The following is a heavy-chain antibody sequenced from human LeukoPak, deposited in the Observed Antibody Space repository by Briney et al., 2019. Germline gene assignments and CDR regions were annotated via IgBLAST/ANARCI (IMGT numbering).Heavy chain of an antibody. Sequence: PSETLSLTCAVYGGSFSGYYWSWIRQPPGKGLEWIGEINHSGSTNYNPSLKSRVTISVDTSKNQFSLKLSSVTAADTAVYYCARDSYTAMVPSYWGQGTLVTVSS. CDR2: INHSGST. J-gene: IGHJ4*02. CDR3: ARDSYTAMVPSY. CDR1: GGSFSGYY. V-gene: IGHV4-34*01. D-gene: IGHD5-18*01.